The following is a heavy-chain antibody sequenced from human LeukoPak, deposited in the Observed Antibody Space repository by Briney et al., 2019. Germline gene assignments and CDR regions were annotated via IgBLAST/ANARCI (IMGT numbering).Heavy chain of an antibody. Sequence: ASVKVSCKASGYSFTDYFLYWVRQAPGQGLEWMGRINPDAGDTNYAQTFQGRITMPRDTSISTAYMELSSLKSDDTAVYYCARLSTATRHWLAASDIWGQGTVVAVSS. CDR3: ARLSTATRHWLAASDI. J-gene: IGHJ3*02. D-gene: IGHD6-19*01. CDR1: GYSFTDYF. CDR2: INPDAGDT. V-gene: IGHV1-2*06.